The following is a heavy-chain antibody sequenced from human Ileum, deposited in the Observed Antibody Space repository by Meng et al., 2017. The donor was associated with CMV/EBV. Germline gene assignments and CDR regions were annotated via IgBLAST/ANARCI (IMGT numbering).Heavy chain of an antibody. Sequence: SETLSLTCSVYGGSCSGYFWSWIRQPPGKGLEWIGEINHVGSTNYNPSLKSRVSMSLDASKNQFSLKLRSVTAADTAVYHCARGDFSNNGGIYYSGMNVWGQGTTVTV. J-gene: IGHJ6*02. D-gene: IGHD4-11*01. CDR1: GGSCSGYF. CDR2: INHVGST. V-gene: IGHV4-34*01. CDR3: ARGDFSNNGGIYYSGMNV.